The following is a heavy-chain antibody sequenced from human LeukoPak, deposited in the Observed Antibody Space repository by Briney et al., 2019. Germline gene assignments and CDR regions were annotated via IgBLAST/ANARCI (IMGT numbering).Heavy chain of an antibody. D-gene: IGHD1-1*01. V-gene: IGHV4-59*01. J-gene: IGHJ6*02. CDR3: ARNTLDDYYYGMDV. CDR1: GGSISSYY. CDR2: IYYSGST. Sequence: SETLSLTCTVSGGSISSYYWSWIRQPPGKGLEWIGYIYYSGSTNYNPSLKSRVTISVDTSKNQFCLKLSSVTAADTAVYYCARNTLDDYYYGMDVWGQGTTVTVSS.